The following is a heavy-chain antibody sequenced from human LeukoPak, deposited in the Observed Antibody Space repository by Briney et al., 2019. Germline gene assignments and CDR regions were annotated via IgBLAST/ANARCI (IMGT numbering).Heavy chain of an antibody. CDR2: ISSSSSYI. V-gene: IGHV3-21*01. D-gene: IGHD4-23*01. CDR3: ARDPAAVTPGSYYYYGLDV. Sequence: GGSLRLSCAASGFTFSSYSMNWVRQAPGKGLEWVSSISSSSSYIYYADSVKGRFTISRDSAKNSLYLQMNSLRAEDTAVYYCARDPAAVTPGSYYYYGLDVWGQGTTVTVSS. CDR1: GFTFSSYS. J-gene: IGHJ6*02.